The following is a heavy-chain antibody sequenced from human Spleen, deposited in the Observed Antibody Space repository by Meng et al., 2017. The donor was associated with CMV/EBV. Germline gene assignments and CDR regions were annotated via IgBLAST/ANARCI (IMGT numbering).Heavy chain of an antibody. CDR1: FTFSDYA. V-gene: IGHV3-23*03. J-gene: IGHJ5*02. CDR3: AKSPRGYCSSTSCSFHL. D-gene: IGHD2-2*01. Sequence: FTFSDYAMSWVRKTPGKGLEWVSVIYRFESSTYYADSVKGRFTISRDNARNTLYLQMNSLRTEDTAVYYCAKSPRGYCSSTSCSFHLWGQGTLVTVSS. CDR2: IYRFESST.